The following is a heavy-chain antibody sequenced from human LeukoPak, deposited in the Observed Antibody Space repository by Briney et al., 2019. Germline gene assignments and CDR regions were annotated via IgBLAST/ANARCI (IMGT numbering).Heavy chain of an antibody. D-gene: IGHD3-16*01. J-gene: IGHJ3*02. V-gene: IGHV4-59*01. CDR2: IYYSGST. CDR1: GGSISSYY. Sequence: SETLSLTCTVSGGSISSYYWSWIRQPPGKGLEWIGYIYYSGSTNYNPSLKSRVTISVDTSKNQFSLKLSSVTAADTAVYYCARDRGLLVGGYAFDIWGQGTMVTVSS. CDR3: ARDRGLLVGGYAFDI.